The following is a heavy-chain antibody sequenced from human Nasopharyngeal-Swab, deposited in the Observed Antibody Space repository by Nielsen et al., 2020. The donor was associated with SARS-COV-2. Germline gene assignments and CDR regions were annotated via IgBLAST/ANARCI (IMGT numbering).Heavy chain of an antibody. J-gene: IGHJ6*03. CDR3: ARGASGYYDFWSGYYRYYYYYYMDV. V-gene: IGHV3-7*01. CDR2: IKQDGSEK. Sequence: WIRQPPGKGLEWVANIKQDGSEKYYVDSVKGRFTTSRDNAKNSLYLQMNSLRAEDTAVYYCARGASGYYDFWSGYYRYYYYYYMDVWGKGTTVTVS. D-gene: IGHD3-3*01.